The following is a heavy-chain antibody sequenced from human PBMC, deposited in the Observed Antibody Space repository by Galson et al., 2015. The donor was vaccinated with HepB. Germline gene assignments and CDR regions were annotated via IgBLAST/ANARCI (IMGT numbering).Heavy chain of an antibody. J-gene: IGHJ6*02. V-gene: IGHV3-66*02. CDR2: IYTGGST. CDR1: GFTVSSDY. D-gene: IGHD1-20*01. Sequence: SLRLSCAASGFTVSSDYMNWVRQAPGKGLEWVSVIYTGGSTYYADSVKGRFTISRDNSKNTVYLQMNSLRPEDTAVYYCARIPYNWNLNYYYGMDVWGQGTTVTVSS. CDR3: ARIPYNWNLNYYYGMDV.